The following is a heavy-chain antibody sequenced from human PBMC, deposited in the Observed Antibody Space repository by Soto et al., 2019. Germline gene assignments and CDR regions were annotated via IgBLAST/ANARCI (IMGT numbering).Heavy chain of an antibody. CDR1: GASINSYY. J-gene: IGHJ5*02. CDR3: ARDYWDAYYSNWFDP. V-gene: IGHV4-59*01. CDR2: VHYSGST. D-gene: IGHD3-16*01. Sequence: SETLSLTCTVSGASINSYYWIWIRQPPGKGLEWIGYVHYSGSTSYNPSLKSRLTISVDTSKTQFSLKLTSVTAADTAVYYCARDYWDAYYSNWFDPWGPGTLVTVSS.